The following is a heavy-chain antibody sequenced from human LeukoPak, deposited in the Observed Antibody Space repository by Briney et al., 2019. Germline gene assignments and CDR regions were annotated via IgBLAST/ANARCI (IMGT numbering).Heavy chain of an antibody. CDR3: AKGSGINHYNWFDP. J-gene: IGHJ5*02. CDR1: GFTFTSVS. CDR2: IGHVAGDI. V-gene: IGHV3-21*04. Sequence: GGSLRLSCVTSGFTFTSVSMSWVRQAPGKGLEWVAFIGHVAGDIFYGDSVKGRFNISRDDAKGSVYLQMNSLRADDTALYYCAKGSGINHYNWFDPWGQGTLVTVSS. D-gene: IGHD6-13*01.